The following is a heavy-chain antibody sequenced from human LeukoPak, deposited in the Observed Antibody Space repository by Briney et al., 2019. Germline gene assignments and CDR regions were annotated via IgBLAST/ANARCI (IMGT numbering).Heavy chain of an antibody. CDR1: GFTFSAYT. Sequence: GGSLRLTCAVSGFTFSAYTMNWVRQAPGEGLEWVSSISSSGTYMLYADSLKGRFTVSRDNAKNSLYLQVNSLRVEDTAVYYCARVHRDGYPGHYDFWGQGTLVTVSS. CDR2: ISSSGTYM. J-gene: IGHJ4*02. D-gene: IGHD5-24*01. CDR3: ARVHRDGYPGHYDF. V-gene: IGHV3-21*01.